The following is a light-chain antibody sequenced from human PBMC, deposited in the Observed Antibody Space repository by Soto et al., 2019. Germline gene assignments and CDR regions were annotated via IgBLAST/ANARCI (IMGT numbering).Light chain of an antibody. J-gene: IGLJ1*01. Sequence: QSVLTQPRSVSGSPGQSVTISCTGTSSDVAGYNYVSWYQQHPGKAPKLMIYDVTERPSGVPDRFSGSKSGNTASLTISGLQAEDEADYYCCSYAGSYTFYVFGTGTKLTVL. V-gene: IGLV2-11*01. CDR2: DVT. CDR3: CSYAGSYTFYV. CDR1: SSDVAGYNY.